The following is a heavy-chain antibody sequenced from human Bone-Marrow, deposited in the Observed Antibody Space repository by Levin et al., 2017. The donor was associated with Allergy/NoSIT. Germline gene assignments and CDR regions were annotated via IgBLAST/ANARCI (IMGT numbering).Heavy chain of an antibody. V-gene: IGHV3-53*01. CDR2: IYAGGRT. CDR1: GFTVSDNY. D-gene: IGHD2-15*01. Sequence: SGGSLRLSCAASGFTVSDNYMSWVRQAPGKGLEWVSVIYAGGRTEYADSVKGRFTISRDNSKNTLYLQMNSLRAEDTAVYYGVRDLKSEGSWTRFDPRGQGTLVTVSS. CDR3: VRDLKSEGSWTRFDP. J-gene: IGHJ5*02.